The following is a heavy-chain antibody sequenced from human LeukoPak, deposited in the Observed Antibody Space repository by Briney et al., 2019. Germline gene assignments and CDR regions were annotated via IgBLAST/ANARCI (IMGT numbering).Heavy chain of an antibody. CDR3: AIGGVSNSWYRTPDY. D-gene: IGHD6-13*01. CDR1: GYTFTSYG. Sequence: ASVKLSFKASGYTFTSYGISWVRQAPGHGLEWMGWISAYNGNTNYVQKLQGRVTMTTDTSTSTAYMALRSLRPDGTAVYYCAIGGVSNSWYRTPDYWGQGTLVTVSS. V-gene: IGHV1-18*01. J-gene: IGHJ4*02. CDR2: ISAYNGNT.